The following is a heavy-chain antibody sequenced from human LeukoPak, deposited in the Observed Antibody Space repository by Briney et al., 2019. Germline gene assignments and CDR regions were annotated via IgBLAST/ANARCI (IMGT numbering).Heavy chain of an antibody. D-gene: IGHD1-26*01. J-gene: IGHJ4*02. CDR2: ISGSGGST. CDR1: GGSFSGYY. V-gene: IGHV3-23*01. Sequence: ETLSLTCAVYGGSFSGYYWSWVRQAPGKGLEWVSAISGSGGSTYYADSVKGRFTISRDNSKNTLYLQMNSLRAEDTAVYYCAKHRGSSTTYYFDYWGQGTLVTVSS. CDR3: AKHRGSSTTYYFDY.